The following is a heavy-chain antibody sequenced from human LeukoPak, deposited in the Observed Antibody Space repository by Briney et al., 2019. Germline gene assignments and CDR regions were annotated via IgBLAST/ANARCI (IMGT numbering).Heavy chain of an antibody. CDR1: GGSLSSGGYY. CDR2: IYYTGST. Sequence: SETLSLTCTVSGGSLSSGGYYWSWIRQPPGKGLEWIGYIYYTGSTNYNPSLKSRVTISVDTSKNQFSLKLSSVTAADTAVYYCARLKGYSSGWYPSYYFDCWGQGTLVTVSS. J-gene: IGHJ4*02. V-gene: IGHV4-61*08. CDR3: ARLKGYSSGWYPSYYFDC. D-gene: IGHD6-19*01.